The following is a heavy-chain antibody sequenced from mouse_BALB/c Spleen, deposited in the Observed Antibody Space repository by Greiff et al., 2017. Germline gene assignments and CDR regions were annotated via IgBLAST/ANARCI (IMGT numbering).Heavy chain of an antibody. CDR3: TRWYQGRDGDYFDY. CDR1: GYTFTSYW. CDR2: IYPSDSYT. J-gene: IGHJ2*01. D-gene: IGHD1-1*02. Sequence: QVQLKQPGAELVRPGASVKLSCKASGYTFTSYWINWVKQRPGQGLEWIGNIYPSDSYTNYNQKFKDKATLTVDKSSSTAYMQLSSPTSEDSAVYYCTRWYQGRDGDYFDYWGQGTTLTVSS. V-gene: IGHV1-69*02.